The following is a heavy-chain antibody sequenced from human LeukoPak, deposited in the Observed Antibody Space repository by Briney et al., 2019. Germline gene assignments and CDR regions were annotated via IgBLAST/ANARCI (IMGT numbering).Heavy chain of an antibody. CDR2: IHYSGNT. J-gene: IGHJ6*02. V-gene: IGHV4-30-4*01. D-gene: IGHD3-10*01. CDR3: ARSMVRGVYYYYYGMDV. CDR1: GGSSRSGDYF. Sequence: SETLSLTCAVSGGSSRSGDYFWSWIRQPPGKGLEWIGHIHYSGNTYYNPSLKSRVSISVDTSKNQFSLKLSSVTAADTAVYYCARSMVRGVYYYYYGMDVWGQGTTVTVSS.